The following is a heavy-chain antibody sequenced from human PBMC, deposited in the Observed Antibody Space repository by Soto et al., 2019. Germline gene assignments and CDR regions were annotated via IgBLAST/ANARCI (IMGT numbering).Heavy chain of an antibody. CDR1: GFTFSSYA. Sequence: EVQLLESGGGLVQPGGSLRLSCAASGFTFSSYAMTWVRQAPGKGLEWVSSISGSGGSTYYADSVKGRFTISRDNSKNTLSLQMNSLRAEDTAVYYCAKERHSSSWGEIYYWGREPWSPSPQ. J-gene: IGHJ4*02. CDR2: ISGSGGST. D-gene: IGHD6-13*01. V-gene: IGHV3-23*01. CDR3: AKERHSSSWGEIYY.